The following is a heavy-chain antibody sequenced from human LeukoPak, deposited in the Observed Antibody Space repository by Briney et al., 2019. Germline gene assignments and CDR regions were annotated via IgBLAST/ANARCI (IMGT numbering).Heavy chain of an antibody. D-gene: IGHD3-9*01. CDR1: NGSISSGGYY. J-gene: IGHJ4*02. Sequence: PSEALSLTCSVSNGSISSGGYYRSWIRHHPEKGLEWLGYIYYSGTTYYNPSLKGRLAISVDTSENQFSLKVTSVTAADTAVYHCARDTGYYADYWGQGTLVTV. V-gene: IGHV4-31*03. CDR2: IYYSGTT. CDR3: ARDTGYYADY.